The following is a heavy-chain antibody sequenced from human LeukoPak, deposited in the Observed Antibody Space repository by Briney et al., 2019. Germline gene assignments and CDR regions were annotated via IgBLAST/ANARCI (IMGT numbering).Heavy chain of an antibody. D-gene: IGHD6-13*01. CDR3: ATEKSSIWSGDY. CDR2: IYSGGDT. CDR1: GFTVSSNY. J-gene: IGHJ4*02. V-gene: IGHV3-53*01. Sequence: PGGSLRLSCAASGFTVSSNYMSWVRQAPGKGLEWVSLIYSGGDTYYADSVKGRFTISRDNSKNTLYLQMNSLRAEDTAVYYCATEKSSIWSGDYWGRGTLVTVSS.